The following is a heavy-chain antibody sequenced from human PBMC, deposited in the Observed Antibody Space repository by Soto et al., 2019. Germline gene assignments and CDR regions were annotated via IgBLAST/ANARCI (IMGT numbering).Heavy chain of an antibody. CDR1: GVSVTNGDYY. CDR3: ARQRRGGYWFDP. J-gene: IGHJ5*02. Sequence: SETLSLTCAVSGVSVTNGDYYWSWMRQSPGKGLEWIGNIYYSETTNYNPSLNSRLSISIDTSRNQFSLQLTSVTAADTAIYYCARQRRGGYWFDPWGQGTLVTVS. CDR2: IYYSETT. V-gene: IGHV4-30-4*01.